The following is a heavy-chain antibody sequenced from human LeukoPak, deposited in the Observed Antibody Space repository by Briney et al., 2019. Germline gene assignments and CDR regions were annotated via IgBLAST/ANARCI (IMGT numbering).Heavy chain of an antibody. CDR2: MNHRGTH. J-gene: IGHJ4*02. D-gene: IGHD2-21*01. Sequence: SETLSLTCAVYGGSFSGYYWNWIRQPPGKGLEWLGEMNHRGTHEYNPSLKSRVTMSVDTSKNELSLRLTSVTAADTAVYYCARTIVGPGTSYFDQWGQGTLVTVSS. V-gene: IGHV4-34*01. CDR3: ARTIVGPGTSYFDQ. CDR1: GGSFSGYY.